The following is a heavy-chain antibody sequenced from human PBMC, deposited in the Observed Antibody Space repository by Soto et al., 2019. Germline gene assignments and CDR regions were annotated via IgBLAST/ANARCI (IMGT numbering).Heavy chain of an antibody. V-gene: IGHV3-74*01. CDR1: GFTFSSYW. Sequence: GGSLRLSCAASGFTFSSYWMHWVRQAPGKGLVWVSRINSDGSSTSYADSVKGRFTISRDNAKNTLYLQMNSLRAEDTAVYYCARAPSFPRPLQQLVSDDFDYWGQGTLVTVSS. J-gene: IGHJ4*02. CDR2: INSDGSST. CDR3: ARAPSFPRPLQQLVSDDFDY. D-gene: IGHD6-13*01.